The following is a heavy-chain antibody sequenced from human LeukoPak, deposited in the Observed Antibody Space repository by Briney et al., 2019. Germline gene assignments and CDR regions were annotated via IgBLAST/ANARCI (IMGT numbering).Heavy chain of an antibody. Sequence: ASVKVSCKASGYTFTGYYMHWVRQAPGQGLEWMGWINPNSGGTNYAQKFQGRVTMTRGTSISTAYMELSRLRSDDTAVYYCARDLIAVAGKGYWGQGTLVTVSS. J-gene: IGHJ4*02. V-gene: IGHV1-2*02. CDR1: GYTFTGYY. CDR2: INPNSGGT. D-gene: IGHD6-19*01. CDR3: ARDLIAVAGKGY.